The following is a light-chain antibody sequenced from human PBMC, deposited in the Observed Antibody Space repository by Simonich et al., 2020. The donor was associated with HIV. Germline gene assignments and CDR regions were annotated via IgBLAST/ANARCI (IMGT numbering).Light chain of an antibody. CDR3: QQYYTTPLT. CDR2: CES. V-gene: IGKV4-1*01. CDR1: KSVLYSSNNKNY. Sequence: DIVMTQSPDSLAVSLGERATINCKSSKSVLYSSNNKNYLAWYQQKPGQPPKLQIYCESTRESGVPDRFSGSGSGTDFTLTISSLQAEDVAVYYCQQYYTTPLTFGGGTKVEIK. J-gene: IGKJ4*01.